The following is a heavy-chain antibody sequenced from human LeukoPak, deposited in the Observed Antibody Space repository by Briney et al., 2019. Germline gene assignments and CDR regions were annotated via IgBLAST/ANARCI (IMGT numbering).Heavy chain of an antibody. J-gene: IGHJ4*02. CDR3: AREIIGGFNPGAY. Sequence: PSETLSLTCTVSLDSTTSNFWSWVRQPPGTGLEWIGEIHRSGSTNYNPSLQRRVTISIDRPKNQIALELPSVTAADTAVYYCAREIIGGFNPGAYWGQGTLVTVSS. V-gene: IGHV4-59*12. D-gene: IGHD3-16*02. CDR1: LDSTTSNF. CDR2: IHRSGST.